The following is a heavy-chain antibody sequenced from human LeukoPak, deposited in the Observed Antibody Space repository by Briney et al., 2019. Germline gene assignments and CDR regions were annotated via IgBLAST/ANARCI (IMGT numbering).Heavy chain of an antibody. V-gene: IGHV4-59*01. D-gene: IGHD3-3*01. Sequence: SETLSLTCTVSGGSISSYYWSWIRQPAGKGLEWIGHIYYSGSTNYNPSLKSRVTISVDTSKNQFSLKLSSVTAADTAVYYCAGRSSIWSGYQDTLYYFDSWGQGTLVTVSS. CDR2: IYYSGST. J-gene: IGHJ4*02. CDR3: AGRSSIWSGYQDTLYYFDS. CDR1: GGSISSYY.